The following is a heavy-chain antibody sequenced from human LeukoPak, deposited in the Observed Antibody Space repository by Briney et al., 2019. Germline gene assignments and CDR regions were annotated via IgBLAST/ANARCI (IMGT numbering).Heavy chain of an antibody. CDR1: GFTFSSYW. D-gene: IGHD6-13*01. Sequence: GGSLRLSCAASGFTFSSYWMSWVRQAPGKGLEWVANIKQDGSEKYYVDSVKGRFTISRDNAKNSLYLQMNGLRAEDTAVYYCARVRRSSWGFNDYWGQGTLVTVSS. J-gene: IGHJ4*02. V-gene: IGHV3-7*03. CDR2: IKQDGSEK. CDR3: ARVRRSSWGFNDY.